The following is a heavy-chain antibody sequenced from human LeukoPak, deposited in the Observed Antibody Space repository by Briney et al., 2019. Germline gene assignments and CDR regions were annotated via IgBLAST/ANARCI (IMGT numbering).Heavy chain of an antibody. V-gene: IGHV4-61*01. J-gene: IGHJ5*02. D-gene: IGHD3-10*01. CDR3: ARGLLWFGESLLNWFDP. CDR2: IYYSGST. Sequence: PSETLSLTCTVSGGSVSSGSYYWSWIRQPPGKGLEWIGYIYYSGSTNYNPSLKSRVTISVDTSKNQFSLKLSSVTAADTAVYYCARGLLWFGESLLNWFDPWGQGTLVTVSS. CDR1: GGSVSSGSYY.